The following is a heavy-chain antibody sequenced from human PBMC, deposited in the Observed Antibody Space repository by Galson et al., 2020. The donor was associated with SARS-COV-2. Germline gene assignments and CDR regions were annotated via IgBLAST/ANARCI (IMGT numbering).Heavy chain of an antibody. CDR3: AKDLGYDTSGYSD. CDR1: GFTFSDSY. V-gene: IGHV3-23*01. J-gene: IGHJ4*02. Sequence: GESLKISCAASGFTFSDSYMSWIRQAPGKGLEWVSALSGGGGMTYYADAVQGRFTISRANSKNTVYLQMNRLRAEDTAVYYCAKDLGYDTSGYSDWGQGTLVTVSS. CDR2: LSGGGGMT. D-gene: IGHD3-22*01.